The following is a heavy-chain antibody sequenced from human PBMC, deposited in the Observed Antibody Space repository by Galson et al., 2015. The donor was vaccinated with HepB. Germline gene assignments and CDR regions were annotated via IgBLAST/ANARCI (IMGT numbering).Heavy chain of an antibody. CDR1: GDSVSSNSAA. V-gene: IGHV6-1*01. CDR3: ARLEVGDS. CDR2: TYYRSEWYN. Sequence: CAISGDSVSSNSAAWNWIRQSPSRGLEWLGRTYYRSEWYNDYAISVRSRITIKPDTSKNQFSLQLSSVTPEDTAVYYCARLEVGDSWGQGTLVTVSS. D-gene: IGHD1-1*01. J-gene: IGHJ4*02.